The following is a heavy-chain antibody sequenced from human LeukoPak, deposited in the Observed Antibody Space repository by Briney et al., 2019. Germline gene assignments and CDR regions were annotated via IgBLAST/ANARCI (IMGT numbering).Heavy chain of an antibody. CDR3: ARGPHRSIAAAGSDY. CDR2: INHSGST. V-gene: IGHV4-34*01. J-gene: IGHJ4*02. CDR1: GGSFSGYY. D-gene: IGHD6-13*01. Sequence: PSETLSLTCAVYGGSFSGYYWSWIRQPPGKGLEWIGEINHSGSTNYNPSLKSRVTISVDTSKNQFSLKLSSVTAADTAVYYCARGPHRSIAAAGSDYWGQGTLVTVSS.